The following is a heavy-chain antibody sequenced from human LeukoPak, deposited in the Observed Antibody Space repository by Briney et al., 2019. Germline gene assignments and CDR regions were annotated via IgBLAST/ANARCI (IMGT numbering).Heavy chain of an antibody. Sequence: ASVKVSCKASGYTFTGYYMHWVRQAPGQGLEWVGWINPNSGGTNYAQKFQGRVTMTRDTSISTAYMELSRLRSDDTAVYYCARLVRGAVWGYFDYWGQGTLVTVSS. CDR1: GYTFTGYY. CDR2: INPNSGGT. J-gene: IGHJ4*02. D-gene: IGHD3-10*01. V-gene: IGHV1-2*02. CDR3: ARLVRGAVWGYFDY.